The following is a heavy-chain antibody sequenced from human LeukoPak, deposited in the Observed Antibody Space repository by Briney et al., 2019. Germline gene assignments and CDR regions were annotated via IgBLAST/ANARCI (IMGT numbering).Heavy chain of an antibody. D-gene: IGHD3-10*01. J-gene: IGHJ6*04. CDR1: GGSFSSGDYY. V-gene: IGHV4-30-4*01. CDR2: IYYSGST. CDR3: ARDYGSGSQFYYYYGMDV. Sequence: PSETLSLTCTVSGGSFSSGDYYWSWLRQPPGKGLEWIVYIYYSGSTYYNPSLKSRVTISLDTPKKQFSLKLTSVTAADTAVYYCARDYGSGSQFYYYYGMDVWGEGTTVTVSS.